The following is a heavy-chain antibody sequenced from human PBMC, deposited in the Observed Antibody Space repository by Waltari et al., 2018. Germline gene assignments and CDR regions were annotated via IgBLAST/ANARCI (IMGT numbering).Heavy chain of an antibody. CDR2: IDNSGNT. D-gene: IGHD3-10*01. Sequence: QVQLLESGPGLVKPSQTLSLTCTVSGASISPAVYHWTWIRQQPGKGLEWIGYIDNSGNTYYNMSLKSRITVSGDTSKSQFSLRMTSVTTADTAVYFCAAGQRFGEVGIPPLHYWGPGTLVTVSS. V-gene: IGHV4-31*03. CDR3: AAGQRFGEVGIPPLHY. J-gene: IGHJ4*02. CDR1: GASISPAVYH.